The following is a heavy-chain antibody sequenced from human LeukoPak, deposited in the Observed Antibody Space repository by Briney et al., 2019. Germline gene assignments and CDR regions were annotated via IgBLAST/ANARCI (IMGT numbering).Heavy chain of an antibody. Sequence: ASVKVSCKASGYTFTSYGISWVRQAPGQGLEWMGWIGAYNGNTNYAQKLQGRVTMTTDTSTSTAYMELRSLRSDDTAVYYCARRRRNCSSTSCYFWFDPWGQGTLVTVSS. J-gene: IGHJ5*02. V-gene: IGHV1-18*04. CDR2: IGAYNGNT. CDR3: ARRRRNCSSTSCYFWFDP. CDR1: GYTFTSYG. D-gene: IGHD2-2*01.